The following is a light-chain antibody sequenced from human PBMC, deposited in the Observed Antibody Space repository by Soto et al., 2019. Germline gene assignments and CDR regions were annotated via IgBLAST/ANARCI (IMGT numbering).Light chain of an antibody. V-gene: IGKV1-33*01. Sequence: IQMTQSPSSLSASVGDRVTITCQASQDISKNLNWYQQKPGKAPKLLIYDASSLQTGVPSRFSGWGSATHFTFTISSLQPEDIAADYCQQYDNLLPITFGQGPRLEIK. CDR1: QDISKN. CDR3: QQYDNLLPIT. CDR2: DAS. J-gene: IGKJ5*01.